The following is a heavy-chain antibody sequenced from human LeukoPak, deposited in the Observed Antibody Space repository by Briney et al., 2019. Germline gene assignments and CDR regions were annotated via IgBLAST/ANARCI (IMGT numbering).Heavy chain of an antibody. CDR3: AKSRLSSSWYYGASGTEGYYSYMDV. CDR1: GFTFSSFG. D-gene: IGHD6-13*01. V-gene: IGHV3-30*02. J-gene: IGHJ6*03. Sequence: GGSLRLSCAASGFTFSSFGMHWVRQAPGKGLEWVAFIQFDGSIKYDADSVKGRFTISRDNSKNTLFLHMNSLRAEDTAVYYCAKSRLSSSWYYGASGTEGYYSYMDVWGKGTTVTISS. CDR2: IQFDGSIK.